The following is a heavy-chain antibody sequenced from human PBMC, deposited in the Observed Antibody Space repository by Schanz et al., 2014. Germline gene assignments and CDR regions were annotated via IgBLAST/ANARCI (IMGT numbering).Heavy chain of an antibody. CDR2: IYQSGTT. V-gene: IGHV4-39*01. D-gene: IGHD6-13*01. J-gene: IGHJ4*02. CDR3: ARPGGSSWSFAY. Sequence: QVQLQESGPGLVKPSENLSLTCTVSDGSISSSSYYWGWIRQPPGKGLEWIGSIYQSGTTYYSPPLKSRAPIPVDPSKNQYPLNLSSVTAADTAVYYCARPGGSSWSFAYWGLGRLVIVSS. CDR1: DGSISSSSYY.